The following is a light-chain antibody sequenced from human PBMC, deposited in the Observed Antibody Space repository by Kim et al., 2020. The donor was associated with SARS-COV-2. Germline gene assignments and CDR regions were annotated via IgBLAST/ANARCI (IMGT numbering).Light chain of an antibody. CDR1: QSVSSW. Sequence: DIQMTQSPSTLSASVGDRVTITCRASQSVSSWLAWYQQKPGKAPRLLIYDASSLETGVPSRFSGSESGTEVTLTISSLQPDDFATYYCQQYYTYPWTFGQGTKVDIK. CDR2: DAS. J-gene: IGKJ1*01. CDR3: QQYYTYPWT. V-gene: IGKV1-5*01.